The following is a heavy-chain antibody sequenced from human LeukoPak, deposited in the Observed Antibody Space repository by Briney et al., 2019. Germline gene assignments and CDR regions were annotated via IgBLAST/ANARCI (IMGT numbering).Heavy chain of an antibody. CDR2: ISSSSSYI. Sequence: PGGSLRLSCAASGFTFSSYSMNWVRQAPGKGLEWVSSISSSSSYIYYADSVKGRFTISRDNAKNSLYLQMNSLRAEDTAVYYCARSLPQTSGSYDYWGQGTLVTVSS. CDR1: GFTFSSYS. CDR3: ARSLPQTSGSYDY. V-gene: IGHV3-21*01. J-gene: IGHJ4*02. D-gene: IGHD1-26*01.